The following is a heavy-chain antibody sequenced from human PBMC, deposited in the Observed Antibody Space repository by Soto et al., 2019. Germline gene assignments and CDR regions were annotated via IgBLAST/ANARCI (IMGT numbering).Heavy chain of an antibody. Sequence: PSETLSLTCTVSGGSISSYYWSWIRQPPGKGLEWIGYIYYSGSTNYNPSLKSRVTISVDTSKNQFSLKLSSVTAADTAVYYCARSSYSRFVDYWGQGTLVTVS. D-gene: IGHD6-6*01. CDR2: IYYSGST. J-gene: IGHJ4*02. CDR1: GGSISSYY. V-gene: IGHV4-59*01. CDR3: ARSSYSRFVDY.